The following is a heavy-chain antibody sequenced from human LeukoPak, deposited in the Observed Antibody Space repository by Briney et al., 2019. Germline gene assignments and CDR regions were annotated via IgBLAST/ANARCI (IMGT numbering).Heavy chain of an antibody. CDR2: INPSGGST. J-gene: IGHJ4*02. D-gene: IGHD2-2*01. V-gene: IGHV1-46*03. CDR3: PRHSSYALDYFDY. Sequence: GASVKVSCKASGYTFTSYYMHWVRQAPGQGLEWMGIINPSGGSTSYAQKFQGRVTMTRDTSTSTVYMELSSRRSEDTALYYCPRHSSYALDYFDYWGQGTLVTVSS. CDR1: GYTFTSYY.